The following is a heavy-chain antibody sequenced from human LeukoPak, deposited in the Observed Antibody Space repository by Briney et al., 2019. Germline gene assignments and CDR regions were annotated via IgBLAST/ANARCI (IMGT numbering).Heavy chain of an antibody. D-gene: IGHD4-17*01. V-gene: IGHV1-2*02. CDR2: INSNTGGT. Sequence: ASVKVSCKASGYTFTDYYMHWVRQAPGQGLEWMGCINSNTGGTNYAQRFQGRVTMTRDTSISTAYMGLSRLRFDDTAIYYCARPTATVTTSLKFWGQGNLVTVSS. CDR1: GYTFTDYY. CDR3: ARPTATVTTSLKF. J-gene: IGHJ4*02.